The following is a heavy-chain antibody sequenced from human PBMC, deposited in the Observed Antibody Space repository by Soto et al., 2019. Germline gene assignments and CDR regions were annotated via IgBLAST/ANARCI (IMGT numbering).Heavy chain of an antibody. CDR3: ARAPVVPAAEYYYYYYMDV. J-gene: IGHJ6*03. D-gene: IGHD2-2*01. CDR1: GGSISSYY. V-gene: IGHV4-59*01. CDR2: IYYSGST. Sequence: SETLSLTCTVSGGSISSYYWSWIRQPPGKGLEWIGYIYYSGSTNYNPSLKSRVTISVDTSKNQFSLKLSSVTAADTAVYYCARAPVVPAAEYYYYYYMDVWDKGTTVTVSS.